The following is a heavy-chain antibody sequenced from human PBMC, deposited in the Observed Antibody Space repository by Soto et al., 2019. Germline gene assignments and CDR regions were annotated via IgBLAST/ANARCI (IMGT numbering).Heavy chain of an antibody. V-gene: IGHV3-23*01. CDR2: ISGSGGST. D-gene: IGHD2-2*03. CDR1: GFTFSSYA. CDR3: AKEGGYCISTSCYGRVYY. Sequence: EVQLLESGGGLVQPGGSLRLSCAASGFTFSSYAMSWVRQAPGKGLEWGSAISGSGGSTYYADSVKGRFTISRDNSKNTLYLQMNSLRAEDTAVYYCAKEGGYCISTSCYGRVYYWGQGTLVTVSS. J-gene: IGHJ4*02.